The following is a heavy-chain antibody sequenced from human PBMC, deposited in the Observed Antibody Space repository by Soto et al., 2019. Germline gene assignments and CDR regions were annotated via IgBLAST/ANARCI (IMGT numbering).Heavy chain of an antibody. CDR3: ARVRGDSSGYYFSFDY. CDR2: LSPSGSP. CDR1: GGSISSYY. V-gene: IGHV4-4*07. D-gene: IGHD3-22*01. J-gene: IGHJ4*02. Sequence: PSETLSLTCTVSGGSISSYYWSCIRQPASKGLEWIGLLSPSGSPNYTPSLKSLVTMSVDTSENQFSLKLSSVTAADTAVYYCARVRGDSSGYYFSFDYWGQGTLVTVS.